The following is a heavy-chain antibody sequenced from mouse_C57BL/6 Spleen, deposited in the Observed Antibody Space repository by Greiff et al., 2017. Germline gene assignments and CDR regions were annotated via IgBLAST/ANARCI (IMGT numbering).Heavy chain of an antibody. CDR3: ARGYYRKGYSAMDY. V-gene: IGHV5-17*01. CDR2: ISSGSSTI. Sequence: DVKVVESGGGLVKPGGSLKLSCAASGFTFSDYGMHWVRQASEKGLEWVAYISSGSSTIYYADTVKGRFTFSRDNAKKTLFLQMDSLGAEDTAMYYGARGYYRKGYSAMDYWGQGTSVTVSS. J-gene: IGHJ4*01. CDR1: GFTFSDYG. D-gene: IGHD2-14*01.